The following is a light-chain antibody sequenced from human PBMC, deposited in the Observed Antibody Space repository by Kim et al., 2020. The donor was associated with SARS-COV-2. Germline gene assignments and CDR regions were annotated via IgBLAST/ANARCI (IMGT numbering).Light chain of an antibody. CDR2: SDG. Sequence: QPVLNQPPSASGAPGQRVIISCSGSRFNIGSNTINWYQLLPGTAPKLLIYSDGQRPSGVPDRFSGSKSATSASLAISGLQSEDEADYYCAAWDDSLNGPVFGGGTKVTFL. CDR3: AAWDDSLNGPV. CDR1: RFNIGSNT. J-gene: IGLJ2*01. V-gene: IGLV1-44*01.